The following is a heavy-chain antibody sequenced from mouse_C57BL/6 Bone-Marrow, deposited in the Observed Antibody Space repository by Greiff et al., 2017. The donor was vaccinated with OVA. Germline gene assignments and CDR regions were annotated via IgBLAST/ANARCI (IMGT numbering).Heavy chain of an antibody. CDR1: GYTFTSYG. CDR2: IYPRSGNT. J-gene: IGHJ2*01. D-gene: IGHD2-4*01. CDR3: ARCNYDYDVCY. Sequence: QVQLQQSGAELVRPGASVKLSCKASGYTFTSYGISWVKQRTGQGLEWIGEIYPRSGNTYYNEKFKGKATLTADKSSSTAYMELRSLTSEDSAVYFCARCNYDYDVCYWGQGTTLTVSS. V-gene: IGHV1-81*01.